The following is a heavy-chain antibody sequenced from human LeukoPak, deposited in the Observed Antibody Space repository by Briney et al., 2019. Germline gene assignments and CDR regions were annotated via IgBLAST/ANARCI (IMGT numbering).Heavy chain of an antibody. D-gene: IGHD3-3*01. J-gene: IGHJ4*01. CDR3: ARDQGWVGVSVSFDR. CDR1: GVSMSSYY. CDR2: IYTSGST. V-gene: IGHV4-4*07. Sequence: PSETLSLTCTVSGVSMSSYYWSWIRQPAGKGLEWVGRIYTSGSTNYDPSLNSRVTMSVDKSKNQFSLKLTSVTAADTAVYYCARDQGWVGVSVSFDRWGRGILVSVSS.